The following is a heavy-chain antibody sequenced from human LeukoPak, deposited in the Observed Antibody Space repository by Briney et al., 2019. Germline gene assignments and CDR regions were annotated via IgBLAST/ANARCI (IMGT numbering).Heavy chain of an antibody. J-gene: IGHJ4*02. Sequence: SETLSLTCTVSGASISSSSYYWGCLRQPPGKGLEWIGSIYYSGSTFYNPSLKSRVTISVDTSKNQFSLKLSSVTAADTAVYYCARQKDYDFWSGYHRSDYFDYWGQGTLVTVSS. V-gene: IGHV4-39*01. CDR3: ARQKDYDFWSGYHRSDYFDY. CDR2: IYYSGST. CDR1: GASISSSSYY. D-gene: IGHD3-3*01.